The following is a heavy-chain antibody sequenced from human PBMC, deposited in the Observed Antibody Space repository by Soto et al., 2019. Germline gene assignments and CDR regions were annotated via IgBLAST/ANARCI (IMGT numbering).Heavy chain of an antibody. Sequence: GGSLRLSCAASGFTFSNAWMNWVRQAPGKGLEWVGRIKSKTEGGTTDYAAPVKGRFTISRDDSKNTLYLQMNSLKTEDTAVYYCTTEPDIVVVPAAFLAFDVWGKGTTVTVSS. J-gene: IGHJ6*04. CDR1: GFTFSNAW. CDR2: IKSKTEGGTT. D-gene: IGHD2-2*01. CDR3: TTEPDIVVVPAAFLAFDV. V-gene: IGHV3-15*07.